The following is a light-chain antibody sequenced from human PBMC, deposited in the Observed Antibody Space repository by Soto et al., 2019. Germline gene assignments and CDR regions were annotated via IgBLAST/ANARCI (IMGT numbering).Light chain of an antibody. V-gene: IGLV2-14*01. CDR3: SSYTSSSTHVV. CDR2: DVS. J-gene: IGLJ2*01. CDR1: SSDIGGYNY. Sequence: QSVLTQPASVSGSPGQSITISCTGTSSDIGGYNYVSWYQQHPGKAPKIMIYDVSNRPSGVSNRFSGSKSGNTASLTISGLQAEDDADYYCSSYTSSSTHVVFGGGTKVTVL.